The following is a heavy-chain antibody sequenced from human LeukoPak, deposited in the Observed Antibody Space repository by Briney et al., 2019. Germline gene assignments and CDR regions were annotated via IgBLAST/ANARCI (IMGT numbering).Heavy chain of an antibody. CDR1: GFTFSSYA. V-gene: IGHV3-23*01. CDR2: ISGSGGST. D-gene: IGHD2-15*01. J-gene: IGHJ4*02. Sequence: PGGSLRLSCAASGFTFSSYAMSWVRQAPGKGLEWVSAISGSGGSTYYADSVKGRFTISRDNSKNTLYLQMNSLRAEDTAVYYCAKASNIVVVVAAMNWGQGTLVTVSS. CDR3: AKASNIVVVVAAMN.